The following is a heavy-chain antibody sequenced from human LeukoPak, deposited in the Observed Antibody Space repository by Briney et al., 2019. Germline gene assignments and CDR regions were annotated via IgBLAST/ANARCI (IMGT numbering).Heavy chain of an antibody. CDR3: ARHVWFGGIWSHYYYYYMDV. CDR1: GGSISSSSYY. V-gene: IGHV4-39*01. D-gene: IGHD3-10*01. J-gene: IGHJ6*03. CDR2: IYYSGST. Sequence: SETLSLTCTVSGGSISSSSYYWGWIRQPPGKGLEWIGSIYYSGSTYYNPSLKSRVTISVDTSKNQFSLKLSSVTAADTAVYYCARHVWFGGIWSHYYYYYMDVWGKGTTVTVSS.